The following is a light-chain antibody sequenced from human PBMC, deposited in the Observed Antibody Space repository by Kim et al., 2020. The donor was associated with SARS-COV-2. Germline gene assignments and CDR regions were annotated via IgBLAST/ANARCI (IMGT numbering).Light chain of an antibody. CDR2: KAS. Sequence: SASLGDRVTISGRASQTISSSLAWYQQKAGKAPKLLIYKASSVESGVPSRFSGSGSGTEFTLTISSLQPDDFATYYCQQHDSSPWTFGQGTKLEI. V-gene: IGKV1-5*03. CDR1: QTISSS. J-gene: IGKJ1*01. CDR3: QQHDSSPWT.